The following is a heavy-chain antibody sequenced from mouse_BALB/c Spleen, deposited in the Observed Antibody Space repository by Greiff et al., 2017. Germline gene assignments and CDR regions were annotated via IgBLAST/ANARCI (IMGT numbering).Heavy chain of an antibody. V-gene: IGHV5-6-5*01. CDR1: GFTFSSYA. D-gene: IGHD2-1*01. J-gene: IGHJ3*01. CDR3: ARDYGSFSWFDY. Sequence: EVKLVESGGGLVKPGGSLKLSCAASGFTFSSYAMSWVRQTPEKRLEWVASISSGGSTYYPDSVKGRFTISRDNARNILYLQMSSLRSEDTAMYYCARDYGSFSWFDYWGQGTLVTVSA. CDR2: ISSGGST.